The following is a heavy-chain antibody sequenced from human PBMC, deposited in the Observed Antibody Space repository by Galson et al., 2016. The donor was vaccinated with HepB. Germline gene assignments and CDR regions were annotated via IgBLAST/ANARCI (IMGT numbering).Heavy chain of an antibody. CDR3: ARSFDWLYYYYGMDV. Sequence: TLSLTCTVSGGSISSGGYYWSWIRQHPGKGLEWIGYIYYSGSTYYNPSLKSRVTISVDTSKNQFSLKLSSVTAADTAVYYCARSFDWLYYYYGMDVWGQGTTVTVSS. D-gene: IGHD3-9*01. V-gene: IGHV4-31*03. CDR2: IYYSGST. CDR1: GGSISSGGYY. J-gene: IGHJ6*02.